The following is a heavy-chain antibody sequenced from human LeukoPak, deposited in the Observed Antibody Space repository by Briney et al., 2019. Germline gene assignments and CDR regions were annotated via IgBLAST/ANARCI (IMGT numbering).Heavy chain of an antibody. J-gene: IGHJ4*02. CDR1: GFTFSHYS. CDR2: ISSSSVTT. Sequence: GGTLRLSCAASGFTFSHYSMNWVRQAPGKGLEWVAYISSSSVTTYYADSVKGRFTVSRDNGKNSLNLQMNSLRDEDTAVYYCARGSLRSGSLLDYWGQGTLVTVSS. V-gene: IGHV3-48*02. D-gene: IGHD6-19*01. CDR3: ARGSLRSGSLLDY.